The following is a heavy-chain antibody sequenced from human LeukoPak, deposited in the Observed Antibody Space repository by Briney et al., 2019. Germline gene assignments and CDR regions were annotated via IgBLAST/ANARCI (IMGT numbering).Heavy chain of an antibody. J-gene: IGHJ4*02. V-gene: IGHV3-15*01. D-gene: IGHD3-3*02. CDR1: GFTITNAR. Sequence: RSGGSLRLSCAASGFTITNARVGWVRQAPGKGLEWVGLIKSKIDGGTTDLAAPVKGRFTISTDDSKHTLYLQMNSLKTEDTAVYYCTTGYGHSDFDYWGQGTLVTVSS. CDR3: TTGYGHSDFDY. CDR2: IKSKIDGGTT.